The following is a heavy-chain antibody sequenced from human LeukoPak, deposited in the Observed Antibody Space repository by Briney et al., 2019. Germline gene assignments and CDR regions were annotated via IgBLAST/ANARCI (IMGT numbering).Heavy chain of an antibody. J-gene: IGHJ4*02. Sequence: SETLSLTCTVSGGSVSNYYWSWIRQAPGKGLEWIGYIYYTETSYNPSLKSRVTISADTSKNQFSLKLYSVTAADTAVYYCATRKLGNDYWGQGTLVTVSS. D-gene: IGHD7-27*01. CDR2: IYYTET. V-gene: IGHV4-59*02. CDR3: ATRKLGNDY. CDR1: GGSVSNYY.